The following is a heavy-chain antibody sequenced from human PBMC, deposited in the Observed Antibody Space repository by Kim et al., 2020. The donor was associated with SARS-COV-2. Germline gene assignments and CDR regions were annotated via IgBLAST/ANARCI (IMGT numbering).Heavy chain of an antibody. J-gene: IGHJ5*02. Sequence: GGSLRLSCAGSGFTFSINSMNWVRQAPGKGLEWVSPITSQSSNIYYEDSVKGRFTISRDNAKSSLYLQMNSLRADDTAVYYCASGVGTSDVNGHWFDPWGQGTLVSVSS. CDR1: GFTFSINS. CDR2: ITSQSSNI. D-gene: IGHD2-8*01. V-gene: IGHV3-21*04. CDR3: ASGVGTSDVNGHWFDP.